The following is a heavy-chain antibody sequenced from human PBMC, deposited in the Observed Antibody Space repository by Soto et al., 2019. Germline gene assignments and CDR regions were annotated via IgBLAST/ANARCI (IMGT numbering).Heavy chain of an antibody. J-gene: IGHJ6*02. CDR2: IYYSGST. CDR3: ARHYDFWSAVGDYYYVMDV. CDR1: GGAISSSSYY. Sequence: PSETLSLTCTVSGGAISSSSYYWGWIRQPPGKGLEWIGSIYYSGSTYYNPSLKSRVTISVDTSKNQFSLKLSSVTAADTAVYYCARHYDFWSAVGDYYYVMDVWGQGTTVTVSS. D-gene: IGHD3-3*01. V-gene: IGHV4-39*01.